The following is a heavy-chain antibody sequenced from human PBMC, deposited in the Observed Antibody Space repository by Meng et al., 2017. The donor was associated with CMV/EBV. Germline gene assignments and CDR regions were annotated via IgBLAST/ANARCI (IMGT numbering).Heavy chain of an antibody. Sequence: QVQPVQSGAEGNKPGASVKVSCKVSGYTLTELSMRWVRQAPGKGLEWMGGFDPEDGETIYAQKFQGRVTMTEDTSTDTAYMELSSLRSEDTAVYYCATGRPAAIRGGPFDYWGQGTLVTVSS. J-gene: IGHJ4*02. D-gene: IGHD2-2*01. CDR3: ATGRPAAIRGGPFDY. V-gene: IGHV1-24*01. CDR2: FDPEDGET. CDR1: GYTLTELS.